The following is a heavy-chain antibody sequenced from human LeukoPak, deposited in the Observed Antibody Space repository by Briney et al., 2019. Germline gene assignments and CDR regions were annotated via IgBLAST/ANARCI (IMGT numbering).Heavy chain of an antibody. CDR1: GYTFTSYG. J-gene: IGHJ4*02. CDR2: ISAYNGNT. Sequence: EASVKVSCKASGYTFTSYGISWVRQAPGQGLEWMGWISAYNGNTNYAQKLQGRVTMTTDTSTSTAYMELRSLRSDDTAGYYRARTDYGDSSDYWGQGTLVTVSS. CDR3: ARTDYGDSSDY. V-gene: IGHV1-18*01. D-gene: IGHD4-17*01.